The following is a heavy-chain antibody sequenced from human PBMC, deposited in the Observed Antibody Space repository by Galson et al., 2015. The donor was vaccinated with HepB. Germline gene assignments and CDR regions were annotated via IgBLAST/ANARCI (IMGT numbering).Heavy chain of an antibody. D-gene: IGHD6-19*01. J-gene: IGHJ4*02. Sequence: SLRLSCAASGFTFRSYAMSWVRQAPGKGLEWVSGISGSGGSTHCADSVKGRFTISRDHSKNTLYLQMNSLRAEDTAVYYCAKDMEWLVPIYHFDYWGQGTLLTVSS. CDR1: GFTFRSYA. CDR2: ISGSGGST. V-gene: IGHV3-23*01. CDR3: AKDMEWLVPIYHFDY.